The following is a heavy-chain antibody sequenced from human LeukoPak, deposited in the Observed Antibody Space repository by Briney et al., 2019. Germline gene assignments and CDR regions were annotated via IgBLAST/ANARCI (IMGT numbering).Heavy chain of an antibody. D-gene: IGHD1-26*01. CDR1: GGSINTYF. J-gene: IGHJ3*02. V-gene: IGHV4-59*01. CDR2: IYYSGST. Sequence: PSETLSLTCTVSGGSINTYFWSWIRQPPGKGLEWIGYIYYSGSTNYNPSLKSRVTISVDTSKNQFSLKLSSVTAADTAVYYCARYSGSYYVDAFDIWGQGTMVTVSS. CDR3: ARYSGSYYVDAFDI.